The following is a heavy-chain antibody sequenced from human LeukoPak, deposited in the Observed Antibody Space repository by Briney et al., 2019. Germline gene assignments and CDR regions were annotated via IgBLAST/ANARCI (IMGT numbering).Heavy chain of an antibody. D-gene: IGHD6-13*01. CDR1: GYTFTSYA. Sequence: ASVKVSCKASGYTFTSYAMNWVRQAPGQGLEWMGWINTNTGNPTYAQGFTGRCVFSLDTSVSTAYLQISSLKAEDTAVYYYARYPVGPIAAADYWGQGTLVTVSS. CDR3: ARYPVGPIAAADY. J-gene: IGHJ4*02. CDR2: INTNTGNP. V-gene: IGHV7-4-1*02.